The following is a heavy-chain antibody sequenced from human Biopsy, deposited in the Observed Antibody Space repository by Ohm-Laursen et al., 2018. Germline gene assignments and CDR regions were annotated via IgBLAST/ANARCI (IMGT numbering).Heavy chain of an antibody. CDR1: GNTFATYH. Sequence: GASVKVSCKVSGNTFATYHIHWVRQAPGQGLEWIGVISPSGATTSFSQKFQGRITMTRDTSTGTVYMDLNSLGSEDTAVYYCARAGVGSDGTDSYYYGMDVWGPGTTVTVSS. D-gene: IGHD5-24*01. J-gene: IGHJ6*02. CDR3: ARAGVGSDGTDSYYYGMDV. V-gene: IGHV1-46*01. CDR2: ISPSGATT.